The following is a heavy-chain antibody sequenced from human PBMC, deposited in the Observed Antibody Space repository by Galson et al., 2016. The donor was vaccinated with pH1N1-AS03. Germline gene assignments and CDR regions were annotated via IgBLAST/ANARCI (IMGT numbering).Heavy chain of an antibody. CDR1: GFTFSSYA. D-gene: IGHD2-2*01. CDR2: ISGSGTST. V-gene: IGHV3-23*01. J-gene: IGHJ4*02. CDR3: ARSGSSSCYGRSDY. Sequence: SLRLSCAASGFTFSSYAMSWVRQAPGKGLEWVSVISGSGTSTFYADSVKGRFTISRGNSKHTLILQMDSMRADDTAVYYCARSGSSSCYGRSDYWGQGTQVTVSS.